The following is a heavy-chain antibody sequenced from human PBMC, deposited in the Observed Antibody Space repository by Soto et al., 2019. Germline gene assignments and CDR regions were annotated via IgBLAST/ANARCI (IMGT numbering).Heavy chain of an antibody. D-gene: IGHD6-19*01. CDR3: ARGRPVGLDFADGYYFDY. CDR1: GGTFSSYA. V-gene: IGHV1-69*13. Sequence: SVKVSCKASGGTFSSYAISWVRQAHGQGLEWMGGIIPIFGTANYAQKFQGRVTITADESTSTAYMELSSLRSEDTAVYYCARGRPVGLDFADGYYFDYWGQGTLVTVSS. J-gene: IGHJ4*02. CDR2: IIPIFGTA.